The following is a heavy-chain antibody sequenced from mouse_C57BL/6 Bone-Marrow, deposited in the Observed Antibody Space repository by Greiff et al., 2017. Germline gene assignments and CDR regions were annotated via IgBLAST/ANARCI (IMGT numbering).Heavy chain of an antibody. CDR2: INPYDSYT. J-gene: IGHJ4*01. D-gene: IGHD4-1*01. CDR3: AREENWGYVMYY. V-gene: IGHV1-59*01. CDR1: GYTFTSYW. Sequence: QVQLQQPGAELVRPGTSVKLSCKASGYTFTSYWMHWVKQRPGQGLEWIGVINPYDSYTNYKQKFKGKATLTVDTSSSTAYMQLSSLTSEDTAVYYCAREENWGYVMYYWDRGTSVPVSS.